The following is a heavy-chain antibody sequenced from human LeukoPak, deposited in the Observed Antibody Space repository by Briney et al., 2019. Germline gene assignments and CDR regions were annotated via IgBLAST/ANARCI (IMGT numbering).Heavy chain of an antibody. J-gene: IGHJ6*02. Sequence: GGSLRLSCAASGFTFSNAWMSWVRQAPGKGLEWVGRIKSKTDGGTTDYAAPVKGRFTISRDDSKNTLYLQMNSLKTEDTAVYYCTGYYYYYYGMDVWGQGTTVTVSS. V-gene: IGHV3-15*01. CDR3: TGYYYYYYGMDV. CDR1: GFTFSNAW. CDR2: IKSKTDGGTT.